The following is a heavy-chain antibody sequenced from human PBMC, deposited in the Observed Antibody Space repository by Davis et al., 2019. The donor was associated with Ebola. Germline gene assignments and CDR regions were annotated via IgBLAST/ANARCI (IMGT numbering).Heavy chain of an antibody. D-gene: IGHD1-26*01. V-gene: IGHV4-4*02. CDR1: GGSISSSNW. Sequence: SETLSLTCAVSGGSISSSNWWSWVRQPPGKGLEWIGEIYHSGSTYYNPSLKSRVTISVDTSKNQFSLKLSSVTAADTAVYYCASPKGWELLWGAFDIWGQGTMVTVSS. J-gene: IGHJ3*02. CDR3: ASPKGWELLWGAFDI. CDR2: IYHSGST.